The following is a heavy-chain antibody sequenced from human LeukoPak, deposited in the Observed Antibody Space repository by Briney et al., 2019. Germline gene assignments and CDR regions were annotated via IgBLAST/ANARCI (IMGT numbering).Heavy chain of an antibody. CDR1: GGSIISSSYY. V-gene: IGHV4-39*07. CDR2: IYYSGST. CDR3: ARAPIYDFWSGGDAFDI. D-gene: IGHD3-3*01. J-gene: IGHJ3*02. Sequence: SETLSLTCTVSGGSIISSSYYWGWIRQPPGKGLEWIGSIYYSGSTNYNPSLKSRVTMSVDTSKNQFSLKLSSVTAADTAVYYCARAPIYDFWSGGDAFDIWGQGTMVTVSS.